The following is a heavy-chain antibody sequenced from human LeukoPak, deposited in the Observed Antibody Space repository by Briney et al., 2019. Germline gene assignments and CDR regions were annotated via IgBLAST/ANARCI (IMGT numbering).Heavy chain of an antibody. V-gene: IGHV1-69*13. CDR3: ARVQGNDILTGYYYDY. CDR1: GGTFSSYA. Sequence: SVKVSCKASGGTFSSYAISWVRQAPGQGLEWMGGIIPIFGTANYAQKFQGRVTITADESTSTAYMELGSLRSEDTAVYYCARVQGNDILTGYYYDYWGQGTLVTVSS. J-gene: IGHJ4*02. D-gene: IGHD3-9*01. CDR2: IIPIFGTA.